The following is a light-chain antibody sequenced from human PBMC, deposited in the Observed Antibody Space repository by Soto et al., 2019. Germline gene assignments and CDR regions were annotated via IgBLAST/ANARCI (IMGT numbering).Light chain of an antibody. V-gene: IGKV1-39*01. J-gene: IGKJ5*01. CDR3: QQANSFPIT. Sequence: DIQMTQSPSSLSASVGDRVTITCRASQSISSYLNWYQKKPGKAPNLLIYAASSLQSGVPSRFSGSESGTDFTLTISSLQPEDCAIYFCQQANSFPITFGQGTRLEIK. CDR1: QSISSY. CDR2: AAS.